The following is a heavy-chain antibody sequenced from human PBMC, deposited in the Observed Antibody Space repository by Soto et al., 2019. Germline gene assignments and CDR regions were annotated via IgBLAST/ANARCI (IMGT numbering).Heavy chain of an antibody. CDR1: GFTFSSYA. CDR3: AKVLGYCSGGSCYDYYYYMDV. Sequence: PGGSLRLSCAASGFTFSSYAMSWVRQAPGKGLEWVSAISGSGGSTYYADSVKGRFTISRDNSKNTLYLQMNSLRAEDTAVYYCAKVLGYCSGGSCYDYYYYMDVWGKGTTVTVSS. J-gene: IGHJ6*03. D-gene: IGHD2-15*01. CDR2: ISGSGGST. V-gene: IGHV3-23*01.